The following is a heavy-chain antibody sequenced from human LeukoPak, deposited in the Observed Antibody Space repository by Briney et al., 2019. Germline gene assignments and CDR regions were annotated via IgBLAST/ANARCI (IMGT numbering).Heavy chain of an antibody. J-gene: IGHJ6*02. V-gene: IGHV1-46*01. CDR3: ARDMVRAVVDYYYGMDV. CDR2: INPSGGST. CDR1: GYTFTSYY. Sequence: GASVKVSCKASGYTFTSYYMHWVRQAPGQGLEWMGIINPSGGSTSYAQKFQGRVTMTRDTSTSTVYMELSSLRSEDTAVYYCARDMVRAVVDYYYGMDVWGQGTTVTVSS. D-gene: IGHD3-10*01.